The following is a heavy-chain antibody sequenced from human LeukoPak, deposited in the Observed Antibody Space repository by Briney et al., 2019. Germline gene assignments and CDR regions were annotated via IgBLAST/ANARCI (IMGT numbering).Heavy chain of an antibody. V-gene: IGHV3-30*02. CDR2: IRYDGGNK. D-gene: IGHD3-10*01. CDR3: AKDSLWFGELFGYFDY. Sequence: GGSLRLSCAASGFTFSSYGMHWVRQAPGKGLEWVAFIRYDGGNKYYADSVKGRFTISRDNSKNTLYLQMNSLRAEDTAVYYCAKDSLWFGELFGYFDYWGQGTLVTVSS. J-gene: IGHJ4*02. CDR1: GFTFSSYG.